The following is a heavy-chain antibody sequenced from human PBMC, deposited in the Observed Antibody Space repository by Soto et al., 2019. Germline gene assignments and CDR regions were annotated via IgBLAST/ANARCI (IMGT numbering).Heavy chain of an antibody. D-gene: IGHD2-15*01. CDR2: IFPSGTT. CDR1: GGFLRGGTCS. CDR3: ARVKLAGRGGFDY. Sequence: SETLSLTCGVSGGFLRGGTCSWNWIRQPPGKGLEWIGYIFPSGTTYYDPSLKSRVTISVDTSKNQFSLKLSSVTAADTAVYYCARVKLAGRGGFDYWGQGTLVTVSS. V-gene: IGHV4-30-2*01. J-gene: IGHJ4*02.